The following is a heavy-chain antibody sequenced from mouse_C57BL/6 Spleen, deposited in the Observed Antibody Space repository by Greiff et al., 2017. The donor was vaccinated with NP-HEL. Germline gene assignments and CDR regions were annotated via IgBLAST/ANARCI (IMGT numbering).Heavy chain of an antibody. CDR3: ARERDYAWFAY. CDR2: ISDDGSN. CDR1: GYSITSGYY. V-gene: IGHV3-6*01. J-gene: IGHJ3*01. Sequence: EVKLQESGPGLVKPSQSLSLTCSVTGYSITSGYYWNWIRQFPGNKLEWMGYISDDGSNNYNPSLKNRISITRDTSKNQFFLKLNSVTTEDTATYYCARERDYAWFAYWGQGTLVTVSA. D-gene: IGHD1-1*01.